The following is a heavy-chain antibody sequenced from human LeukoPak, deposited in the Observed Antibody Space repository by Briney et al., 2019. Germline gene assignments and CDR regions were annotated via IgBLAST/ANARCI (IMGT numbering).Heavy chain of an antibody. D-gene: IGHD6-19*01. CDR2: IYYSRST. J-gene: IGHJ5*02. Sequence: PSETLSLTCAVYGGSFSGYYWGWIRQPPGKGLEWIGSIYYSRSTYYNPSLKSRVTISVDTSKNQFSLKLSSVTAADTAVYCCAMVVTVADRRFDPWGQGTLVTVSS. V-gene: IGHV4-39*01. CDR1: GGSFSGYY. CDR3: AMVVTVADRRFDP.